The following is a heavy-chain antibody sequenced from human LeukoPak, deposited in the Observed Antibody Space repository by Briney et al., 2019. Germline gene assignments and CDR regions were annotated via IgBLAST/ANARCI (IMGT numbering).Heavy chain of an antibody. D-gene: IGHD6-13*01. CDR1: GVTFSSYT. CDR3: AKAPAREQLASPLDY. CDR2: IFPILGIA. J-gene: IGHJ4*02. Sequence: APVKVSCKASGVTFSSYTINWVRQAPGQGLEWMGRIFPILGIAISAQKFQGRVKITADISTSTAYMELTSLRSEDTALYYCAKAPAREQLASPLDYWGQGTLVTVSS. V-gene: IGHV1-69*02.